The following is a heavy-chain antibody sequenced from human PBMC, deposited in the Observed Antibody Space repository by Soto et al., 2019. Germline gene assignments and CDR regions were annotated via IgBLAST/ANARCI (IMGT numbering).Heavy chain of an antibody. Sequence: GGSLRLSCAASGFTFSSYGMHWVRQAPGKGLEWVAVISYDGSNKYYADSVKGRFTISRDNSKNTLYLQMNSLRAEDTAVYYCAKEMDGDSSSWYWGQGTLVTVSS. D-gene: IGHD6-13*01. CDR1: GFTFSSYG. V-gene: IGHV3-30*18. CDR2: ISYDGSNK. CDR3: AKEMDGDSSSWY. J-gene: IGHJ4*02.